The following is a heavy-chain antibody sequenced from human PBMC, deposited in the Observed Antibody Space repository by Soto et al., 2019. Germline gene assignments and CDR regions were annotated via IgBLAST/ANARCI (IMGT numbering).Heavy chain of an antibody. D-gene: IGHD6-13*01. CDR2: MSFDGSNK. CDR3: AKGKQPASSYGTDV. V-gene: IGHV3-30*18. Sequence: SGGSLRLSCAASGFAFSTYGMHWVRRSPGKGLEWVALMSFDGSNKYYADSVKGRFTISRDNSKNTLYLQMSSLRAEDTAVYYCAKGKQPASSYGTDVWDPGTTVTVSS. CDR1: GFAFSTYG. J-gene: IGHJ6*02.